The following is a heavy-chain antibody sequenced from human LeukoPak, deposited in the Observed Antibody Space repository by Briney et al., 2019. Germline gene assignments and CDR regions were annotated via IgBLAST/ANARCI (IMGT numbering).Heavy chain of an antibody. D-gene: IGHD3-22*01. CDR3: ARDKYDSSGYYQRDY. Sequence: PGGSLRLSCAASGFTFSSYSMNWVRQAPGKGLEWVSSISSSSSYIYYADSVKGRFTISRDNAKNSLYLQMNSLRAEDTAVYYCARDKYDSSGYYQRDYWGQGTLVTVSS. CDR1: GFTFSSYS. CDR2: ISSSSSYI. J-gene: IGHJ4*02. V-gene: IGHV3-21*01.